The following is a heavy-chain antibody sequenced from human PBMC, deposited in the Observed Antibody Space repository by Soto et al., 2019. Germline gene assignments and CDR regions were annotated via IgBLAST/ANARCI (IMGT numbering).Heavy chain of an antibody. D-gene: IGHD6-6*01. CDR2: INAGNGNT. Sequence: GAPVKGSCKASGFTFTSYAMHLVRQAPRQRLEWMGWINAGNGNTKYSQKFQGRVTITRDTSASTAYMELSSLRSEDTAVYYCARGSSSPPSAYYMDVWGKGTTVTVSS. CDR3: ARGSSSPPSAYYMDV. V-gene: IGHV1-3*01. CDR1: GFTFTSYA. J-gene: IGHJ6*03.